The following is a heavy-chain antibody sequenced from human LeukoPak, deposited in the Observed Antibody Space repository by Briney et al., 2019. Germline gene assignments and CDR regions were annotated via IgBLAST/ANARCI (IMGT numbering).Heavy chain of an antibody. V-gene: IGHV3-23*01. CDR3: AKFRPSIVGPTMGYFDY. D-gene: IGHD1-26*01. CDR2: IGGTGEDT. Sequence: GGSLRLSCAASGFTFSDYAMRWVRQAPGKGLEWVSSIGGTGEDTYYADSVKGRFTISRDNSKNTLYLRMNSLRAEDTAVYYCAKFRPSIVGPTMGYFDYWGQGTLVTVSS. CDR1: GFTFSDYA. J-gene: IGHJ4*02.